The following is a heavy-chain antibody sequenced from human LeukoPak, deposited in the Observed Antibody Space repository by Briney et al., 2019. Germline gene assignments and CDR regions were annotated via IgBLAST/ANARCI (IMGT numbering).Heavy chain of an antibody. Sequence: GGSLRLSCAASGFTFSSYSMNWVRQAPGKGLEWVSSISSSSSYIYHADSMKGRFTISRDNAKNSLYLQMSSLRGEDTAVYYCARGGYSYGFGFDYWDQGTLVTVSS. V-gene: IGHV3-21*01. D-gene: IGHD5-18*01. J-gene: IGHJ4*02. CDR2: ISSSSSYI. CDR3: ARGGYSYGFGFDY. CDR1: GFTFSSYS.